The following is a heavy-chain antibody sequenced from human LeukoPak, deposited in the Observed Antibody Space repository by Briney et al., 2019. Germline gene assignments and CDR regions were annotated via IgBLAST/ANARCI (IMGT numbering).Heavy chain of an antibody. V-gene: IGHV1-69*04. CDR1: GGTFSSYA. CDR2: IIPILGIA. Sequence: GSSVKVSCKASGGTFSSYAISWVRQAPGQGLEWMGRIIPILGIANYAQKFQGRVTITADKSTSTAYMELSSLRSEDTAVYYCARDPGVEYFQHWGQGTLVTVSS. J-gene: IGHJ1*01. CDR3: ARDPGVEYFQH.